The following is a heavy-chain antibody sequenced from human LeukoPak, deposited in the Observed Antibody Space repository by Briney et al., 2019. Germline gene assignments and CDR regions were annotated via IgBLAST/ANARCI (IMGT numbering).Heavy chain of an antibody. Sequence: SVKVPCKASGFTFTSSAMQWVRQARGQRLEWIGWIVVGSGNTNYAQKFQERVTITRDMSTSTAYMELSSLRSEDTAVYYCAMVRGVIRDNWFDPWGQGTLVTVSS. CDR3: AMVRGVIRDNWFDP. J-gene: IGHJ5*02. CDR1: GFTFTSSA. D-gene: IGHD3-10*01. V-gene: IGHV1-58*02. CDR2: IVVGSGNT.